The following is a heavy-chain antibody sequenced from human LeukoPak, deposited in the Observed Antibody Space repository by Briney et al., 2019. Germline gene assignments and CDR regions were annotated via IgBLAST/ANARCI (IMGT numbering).Heavy chain of an antibody. CDR2: IYSGGST. D-gene: IGHD3-16*02. J-gene: IGHJ4*02. CDR3: ASWTRFGELSPFDY. V-gene: IGHV3-66*01. CDR1: GFTFSSYS. Sequence: GGSLRLSCAASGFTFSSYSMNWVRQAPGKGLEWVSVIYSGGSTYYADSVKGRFTISRDNSKNTLYLQMNSLRAEDTAVYYCASWTRFGELSPFDYWGQGTLVTVSS.